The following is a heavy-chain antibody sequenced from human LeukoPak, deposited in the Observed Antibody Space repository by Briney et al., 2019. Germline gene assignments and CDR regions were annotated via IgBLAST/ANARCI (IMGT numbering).Heavy chain of an antibody. J-gene: IGHJ3*02. Sequence: GGSLRLSCAASGFTFSSYAMSWVRQAPGKGLEWVSAISGSGGSTYYADSVKGRFTISRDNSKNTLYLQMNSLRAEDTAVYYCAKDLAAGTPGGDAFDIWGQGTMVTVSS. CDR3: AKDLAAGTPGGDAFDI. D-gene: IGHD6-19*01. V-gene: IGHV3-23*01. CDR2: ISGSGGST. CDR1: GFTFSSYA.